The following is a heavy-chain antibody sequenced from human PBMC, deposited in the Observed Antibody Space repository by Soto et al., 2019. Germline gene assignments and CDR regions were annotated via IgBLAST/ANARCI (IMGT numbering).Heavy chain of an antibody. CDR3: ARHKRDLRFLEWSYYFDY. CDR1: GYTFTSYD. Sequence: ASVKVSCKASGYTFTSYDLHWVRQATGQGPEWMGWMNPNSGNIVYAQRFQGRVTLTKNTSLSTTYMELSSLTSEDTAVYYCARHKRDLRFLEWSYYFDYWGQGTLVTVSS. CDR2: MNPNSGNI. J-gene: IGHJ4*02. V-gene: IGHV1-8*01. D-gene: IGHD3-3*01.